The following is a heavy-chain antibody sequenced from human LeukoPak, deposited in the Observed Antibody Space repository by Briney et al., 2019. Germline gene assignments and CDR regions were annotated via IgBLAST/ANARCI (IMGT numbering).Heavy chain of an antibody. CDR3: AKRATAGGFDS. CDR1: GFTVSSNS. Sequence: GGSLRLSCTVSGFTVSSNSMSWVRQAPGKGLEWVSFIYSDNTHYSDSVKGRFTISRDNSKNTLYLQMNSLRAEDTAVYYCAKRATAGGFDSWGQGTLVTVSS. V-gene: IGHV3-53*01. D-gene: IGHD6-13*01. CDR2: IYSDNT. J-gene: IGHJ4*02.